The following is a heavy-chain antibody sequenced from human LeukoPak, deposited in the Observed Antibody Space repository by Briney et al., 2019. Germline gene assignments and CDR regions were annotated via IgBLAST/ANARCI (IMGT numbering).Heavy chain of an antibody. CDR3: ARIRGGNNYHFDY. Sequence: ASVKVSCKASGYTFTDYYMHWVRQAPGQGLEWMGWINPNTGVTNYAQRFQGRVTMTRDTSISTGYMDLSRLRSDDTAVYYCARIRGGNNYHFDYWGQGTLVTVSS. CDR2: INPNTGVT. J-gene: IGHJ4*02. D-gene: IGHD5-24*01. CDR1: GYTFTDYY. V-gene: IGHV1-2*02.